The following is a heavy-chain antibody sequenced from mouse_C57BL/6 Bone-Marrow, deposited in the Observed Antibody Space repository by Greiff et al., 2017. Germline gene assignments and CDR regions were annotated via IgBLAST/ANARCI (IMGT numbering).Heavy chain of an antibody. V-gene: IGHV1-74*01. CDR3: AVGAAMITPGRYYAMDY. Sequence: VQLQQPGAELVKPGASVKVSCKASGYTFTSYWMHWVKQRPGQGLEWIGRIHPSDSDTNYNQKFKGKATLTVDKYSSTAYMQLSSLTSEDAAVYYCAVGAAMITPGRYYAMDYWGQGTSVTVSS. D-gene: IGHD2-4*01. CDR1: GYTFTSYW. CDR2: IHPSDSDT. J-gene: IGHJ4*01.